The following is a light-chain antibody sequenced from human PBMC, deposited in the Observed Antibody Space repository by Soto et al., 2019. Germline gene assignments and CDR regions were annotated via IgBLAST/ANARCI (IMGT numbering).Light chain of an antibody. J-gene: IGLJ3*02. CDR1: SSNIGGGYD. V-gene: IGLV1-40*01. CDR2: GNS. CDR3: QSYDSSMSGPV. Sequence: QSVLTQPPSVSGAPGQRVTISCTGSSSNIGGGYDVHWYQQLPGTAPKLLIYGNSNRPSGVPDRFSGSKSGTSASLAITGLQAEDEADYYCQSYDSSMSGPVFGGGTELTVL.